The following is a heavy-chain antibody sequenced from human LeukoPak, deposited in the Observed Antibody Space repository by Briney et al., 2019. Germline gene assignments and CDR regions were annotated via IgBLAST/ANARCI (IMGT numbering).Heavy chain of an antibody. Sequence: GRSLRLSCAASGFTFSSYAMHWVRQAPGKGLEWVSAISGSGGSTYYADSVKGRFTISRDNSKNTLYLQMNSLRAEDTAVYYCAKDRNSSGWYFDYWGQGTLVTVSS. D-gene: IGHD6-19*01. CDR2: ISGSGGST. CDR3: AKDRNSSGWYFDY. CDR1: GFTFSSYA. V-gene: IGHV3-23*01. J-gene: IGHJ4*02.